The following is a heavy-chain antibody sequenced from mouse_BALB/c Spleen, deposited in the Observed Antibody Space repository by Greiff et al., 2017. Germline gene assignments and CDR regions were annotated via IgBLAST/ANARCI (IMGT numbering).Heavy chain of an antibody. CDR3: AREKGYFYFDY. V-gene: IGHV5-17*02. J-gene: IGHJ2*01. D-gene: IGHD2-3*01. Sequence: DVKLVESGGGLVQPGGSRKLSCAASGFTFSSFGMHWVRQAPEKGLEWVANISSGSSTIYYADTVKGRFTISRDNPKNTLFLQMTSLRSEDTAMYYCAREKGYFYFDYWGQGTTLTVSS. CDR1: GFTFSSFG. CDR2: ISSGSSTI.